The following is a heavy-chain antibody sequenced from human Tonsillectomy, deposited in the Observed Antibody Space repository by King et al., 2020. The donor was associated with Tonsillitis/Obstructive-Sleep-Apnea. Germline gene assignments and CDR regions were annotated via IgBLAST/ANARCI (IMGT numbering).Heavy chain of an antibody. V-gene: IGHV3-30*18. J-gene: IGHJ4*02. CDR2: TSSDGSNK. CDR1: GFTFSSYG. D-gene: IGHD6-6*01. CDR3: AKDRGVYSSSSFDY. Sequence: VQLVESGGGVVQPGRSLRLSCAASGFTFSSYGMHWVRQAPGKGLEWVAVTSSDGSNKYYADSVKGRFTISRDNSKNTLYLQMNSLRAEDTAVYYCAKDRGVYSSSSFDYWGQGTLVTVSS.